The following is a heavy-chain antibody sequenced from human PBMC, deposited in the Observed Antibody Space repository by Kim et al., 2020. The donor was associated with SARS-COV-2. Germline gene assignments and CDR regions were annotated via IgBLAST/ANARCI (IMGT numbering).Heavy chain of an antibody. Sequence: TRYAQKFQGRVTMTRDTSTSTVYMELSSLRSEDTAVYYCARTTSIVGADYWGQGTLVTVSS. CDR3: ARTTSIVGADY. V-gene: IGHV1-46*01. CDR2: T. D-gene: IGHD1-26*01. J-gene: IGHJ4*02.